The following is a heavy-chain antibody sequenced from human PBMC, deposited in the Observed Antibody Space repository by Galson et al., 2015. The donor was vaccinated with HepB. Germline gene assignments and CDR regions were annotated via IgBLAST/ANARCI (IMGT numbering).Heavy chain of an antibody. CDR3: ARGAIFGVGTSYSMDV. V-gene: IGHV1-69*13. CDR1: GGTFSSYA. Sequence: SVKVSCKASGGTFSSYAISWVRQAPGQGLEWMGGIIPIFGTANYAQKFQGRVTITADESTSTAYMELSSLRSEDTAVYYCARGAIFGVGTSYSMDVWGQGTTVTVSS. CDR2: IIPIFGTA. D-gene: IGHD3-3*01. J-gene: IGHJ6*02.